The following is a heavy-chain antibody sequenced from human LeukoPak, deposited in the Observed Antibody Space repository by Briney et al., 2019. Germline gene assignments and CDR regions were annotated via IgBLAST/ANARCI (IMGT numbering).Heavy chain of an antibody. CDR1: GYSFTSYW. CDR3: ARHAYYNDSSGYYLPSYYYYMDV. V-gene: IGHV5-51*01. D-gene: IGHD3-22*01. Sequence: RASVKVSCKGSGYSFTSYWIGWVRQMPGKGLEWMGIIYPGDSDTRYSPSFQGQVTISADKSISTAYPQWSSLKASDTAMYYCARHAYYNDSSGYYLPSYYYYMDVWGKGTTVTVSS. J-gene: IGHJ6*03. CDR2: IYPGDSDT.